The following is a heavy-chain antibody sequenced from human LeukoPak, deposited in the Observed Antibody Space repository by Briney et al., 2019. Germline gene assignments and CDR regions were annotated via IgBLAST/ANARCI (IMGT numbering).Heavy chain of an antibody. J-gene: IGHJ4*02. CDR2: INPNSGGT. CDR3: ANNMGDLDY. V-gene: IGHV1-2*02. CDR1: GYTFTDSY. D-gene: IGHD1-1*01. Sequence: APVKVSCKTSGYTFTDSYMHWVRQAPGEGLEWMGWINPNSGGTNYAQKFQGRVTMTRDTSISTAYMELSSLTSDDTAVYYCANNMGDLDYWGQGTLVTVSS.